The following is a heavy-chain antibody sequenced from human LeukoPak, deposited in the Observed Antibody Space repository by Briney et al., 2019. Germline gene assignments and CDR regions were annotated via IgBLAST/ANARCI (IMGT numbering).Heavy chain of an antibody. CDR3: AKDREGTIADYFDY. Sequence: GGSLRLSCAASGFTFSSYAMSWVRQAPGKGLEWVASISGSGGSTYYADSVKGRFTISRDNSKNTLYLQMNSLRGEDTAVYYCAKDREGTIADYFDYWGQGTLVTVSS. V-gene: IGHV3-23*01. CDR2: ISGSGGST. CDR1: GFTFSSYA. D-gene: IGHD1-7*01. J-gene: IGHJ4*02.